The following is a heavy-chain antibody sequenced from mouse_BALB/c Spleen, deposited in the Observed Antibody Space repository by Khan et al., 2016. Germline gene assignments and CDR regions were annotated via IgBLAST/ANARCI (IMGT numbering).Heavy chain of an antibody. Sequence: EVKLLESGGGLVQPGGSLKLSCAASGLGFSRYWMSWVRQAPGKGLEWIGEINPDSSRINYTPSLKDKFMISRDNAKNTLYLQMSTVNFEDTDLYYCASTFWDVDVWGAGTTVNVSS. CDR1: GLGFSRYW. V-gene: IGHV4-1*02. CDR2: INPDSSRI. CDR3: ASTFWDVDV. J-gene: IGHJ1*01.